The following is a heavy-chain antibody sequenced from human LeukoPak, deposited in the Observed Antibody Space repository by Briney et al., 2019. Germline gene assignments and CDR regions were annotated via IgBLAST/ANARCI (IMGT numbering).Heavy chain of an antibody. J-gene: IGHJ4*02. CDR1: GYTFTSYD. D-gene: IGHD7-27*01. Sequence: ASVKVSCKASGYTFTSYDLNWVRRATGQGLEWVGWMSPASGNTGYAQEFQGRVTMTRDTSVSTAYMELNSLRSEDTAVYYCARGPPNWGLDSWGQGTLVTVSS. CDR3: ARGPPNWGLDS. V-gene: IGHV1-8*01. CDR2: MSPASGNT.